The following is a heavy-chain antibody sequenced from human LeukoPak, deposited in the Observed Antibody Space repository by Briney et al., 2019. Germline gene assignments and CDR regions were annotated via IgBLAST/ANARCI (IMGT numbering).Heavy chain of an antibody. J-gene: IGHJ3*02. CDR2: IYYSGST. Sequence: SETLSLTCTVSGGSISSGGYYWSWIRQHPGKGLEWIGYIYYSGSTYYNPSLKSRVTISVDASKNQFSLKLSSVTAADTAVYYCARVLATYYYDSSGYGGAFDIWGQGTMVTVSS. D-gene: IGHD3-22*01. V-gene: IGHV4-31*03. CDR3: ARVLATYYYDSSGYGGAFDI. CDR1: GGSISSGGYY.